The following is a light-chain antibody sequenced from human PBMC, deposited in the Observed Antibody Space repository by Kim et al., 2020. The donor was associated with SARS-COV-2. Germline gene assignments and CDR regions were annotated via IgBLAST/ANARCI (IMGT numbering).Light chain of an antibody. CDR1: QSVTSSY. CDR3: QQYSNSPRT. Sequence: EIVLTQSPGTLSLSPGERATLSCRASQSVTSSYLAWYQQKPGQAPRLLIYAASSRATGIPDRFSGSWSGTDFTLTISRLEPEDFAVYYCQQYSNSPRTFGQGTKVDIK. CDR2: AAS. V-gene: IGKV3-20*01. J-gene: IGKJ1*01.